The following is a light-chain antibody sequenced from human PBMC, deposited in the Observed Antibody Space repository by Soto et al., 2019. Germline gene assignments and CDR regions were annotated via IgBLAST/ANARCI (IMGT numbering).Light chain of an antibody. Sequence: EIVLTQSPGTLSLSPGERATLSCRASQSVGSSNLAWYQQKPGQAPRLLIYGASNRATGIPDRFSGSGSGTDFSLTIHRLEPDDSAVYYCQQYVSSPRTFGQGTKVEIK. V-gene: IGKV3-20*01. CDR2: GAS. CDR1: QSVGSSN. CDR3: QQYVSSPRT. J-gene: IGKJ1*01.